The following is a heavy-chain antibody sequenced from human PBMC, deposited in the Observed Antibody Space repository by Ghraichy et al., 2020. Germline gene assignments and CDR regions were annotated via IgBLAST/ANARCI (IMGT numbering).Heavy chain of an antibody. CDR2: INHSGST. CDR3: ARGLYSSRSHEYYYYYMDV. Sequence: SETLSLTCAVYGGSFSGYYWSWIRQPPGKGLEWIGEINHSGSTNYNPSLKSRVTISVDTSKNQFSLKLSSVTAADTAVYYCARGLYSSRSHEYYYYYMDVWGKGTTVTVSS. D-gene: IGHD6-13*01. CDR1: GGSFSGYY. V-gene: IGHV4-34*01. J-gene: IGHJ6*03.